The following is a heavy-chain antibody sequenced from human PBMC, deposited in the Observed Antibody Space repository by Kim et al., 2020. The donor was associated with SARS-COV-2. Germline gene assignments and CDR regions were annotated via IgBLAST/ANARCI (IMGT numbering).Heavy chain of an antibody. J-gene: IGHJ4*02. V-gene: IGHV3-21*01. Sequence: YIYYADSLKGRFTISRDNARNSLYLQMNSLRAEDTAVYYCARYRAAANDYWGLGTLVTVSS. CDR2: YI. D-gene: IGHD6-13*01. CDR3: ARYRAAANDY.